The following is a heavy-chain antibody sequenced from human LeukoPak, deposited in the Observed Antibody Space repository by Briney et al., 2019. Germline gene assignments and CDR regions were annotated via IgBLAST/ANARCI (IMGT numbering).Heavy chain of an antibody. CDR2: IYHTGGT. D-gene: IGHD3-22*01. V-gene: IGHV4-38-2*02. J-gene: IGHJ4*02. Sequence: SDTLSLTCAVSGYSISNSYYWGWIRQPPGKGLEWSGSIYHTGGTYYNPSLKSRVTISIDTSKNQFSLNLSSVTAADTAVYYCARDAHTYYYDTSGYYFEYWGQGALVTVSS. CDR1: GYSISNSYY. CDR3: ARDAHTYYYDTSGYYFEY.